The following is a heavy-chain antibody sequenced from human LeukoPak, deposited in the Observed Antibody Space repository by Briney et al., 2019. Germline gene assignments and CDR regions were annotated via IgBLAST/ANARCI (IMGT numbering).Heavy chain of an antibody. J-gene: IGHJ5*02. CDR1: GFIFSKYW. CDR2: IKSTGDGGTT. CDR3: TTYAGYEGLSDH. V-gene: IGHV3-15*01. D-gene: IGHD3-16*01. Sequence: PGGSLRLSCAASGFIFSKYWMGWVRQAPGKRLEWVGRIKSTGDGGTTDYAAAVKGRFVISRDDSQDTLILQINSLKTEDTAMYYCTTYAGYEGLSDHWGKGTLVTVSS.